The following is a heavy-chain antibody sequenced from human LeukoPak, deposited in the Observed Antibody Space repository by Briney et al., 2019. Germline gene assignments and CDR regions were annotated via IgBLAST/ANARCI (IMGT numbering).Heavy chain of an antibody. CDR3: ARSGYSSGWDY. CDR2: ISSSSSYI. J-gene: IGHJ4*02. Sequence: GGSLRLSCAASGFTFSSYAMNWVRQAPGKGLEWVSFISSSSSYIYYADSVKGRFTISRDNAKNSLHLQMNSPRAEDTAVYYCARSGYSSGWDYWGQGTLVTVSS. V-gene: IGHV3-21*01. CDR1: GFTFSSYA. D-gene: IGHD6-19*01.